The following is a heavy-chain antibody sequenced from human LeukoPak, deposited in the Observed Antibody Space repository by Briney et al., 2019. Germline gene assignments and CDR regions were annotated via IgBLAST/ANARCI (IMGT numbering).Heavy chain of an antibody. D-gene: IGHD4/OR15-4a*01. CDR3: ARGLFGAKDY. J-gene: IGHJ4*02. CDR2: INSDGSTT. Sequence: GGSLRLSCAASGFTFSSYAMSWVRQAPGKGLVWVSRINSDGSTTSYADSVKGRFTISRDNAKNTLYVQMNSLRVEDTAVYYCARGLFGAKDYWGQGILVTVSS. CDR1: GFTFSSYA. V-gene: IGHV3-74*01.